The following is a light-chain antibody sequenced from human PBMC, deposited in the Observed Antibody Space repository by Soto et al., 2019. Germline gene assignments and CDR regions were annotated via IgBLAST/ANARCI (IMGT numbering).Light chain of an antibody. Sequence: QSALTQPASVSGSPGESITISCTGTSSDVGAYNFVSWYQQDPGKAPKLMIYDVSSRPSGVSNRFSGSKSGHTASLTISGLQAEEEADYYCSSYTSSSTYVFGTGTKVTVL. CDR3: SSYTSSSTYV. J-gene: IGLJ1*01. CDR1: SSDVGAYNF. CDR2: DVS. V-gene: IGLV2-14*01.